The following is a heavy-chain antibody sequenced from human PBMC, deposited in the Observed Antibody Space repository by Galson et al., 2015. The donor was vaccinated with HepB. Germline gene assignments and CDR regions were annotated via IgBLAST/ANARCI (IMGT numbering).Heavy chain of an antibody. D-gene: IGHD3-22*01. CDR1: GYSISSGYY. V-gene: IGHV4-38-2*02. CDR2: IYHSGST. CDR3: ARNSGYYYSEYFHH. Sequence: SETLSLTCTVSGYSISSGYYWGWIRQPPGKGLEWIGNIYHSGSTYYNPSLKSRVTISVDTSKNQFSLKLSSVTAADTAVHYCARNSGYYYSEYFHHWGQGTLVTVSS. J-gene: IGHJ1*01.